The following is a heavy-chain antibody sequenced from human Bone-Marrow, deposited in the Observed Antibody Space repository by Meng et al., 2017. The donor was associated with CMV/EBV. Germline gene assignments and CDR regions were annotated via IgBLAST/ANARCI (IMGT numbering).Heavy chain of an antibody. CDR1: GFTFSSYS. CDR2: ISSSSSYI. D-gene: IGHD6-19*01. Sequence: GESLKISCAASGFTFSSYSMNWVRQAPGKGLEWVSSISSSSSYIYYADSVKGRFTISRDNAKNSLYLQMKSLRAEDTAVYYCARVGDRGWLVLRGYYVVYWGQGTLVTVSS. V-gene: IGHV3-21*01. CDR3: ARVGDRGWLVLRGYYVVY. J-gene: IGHJ4*02.